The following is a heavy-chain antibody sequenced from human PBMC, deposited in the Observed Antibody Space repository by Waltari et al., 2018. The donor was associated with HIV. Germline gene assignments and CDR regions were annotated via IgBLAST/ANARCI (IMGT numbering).Heavy chain of an antibody. CDR1: GFTLSSYG. J-gene: IGHJ6*02. CDR3: AKEVYYYGMDV. Sequence: QVQLVESGGGVVQPGRSLRLSCAASGFTLSSYGMHWVRQAPGKGLEWVAVISYDGSNKYYADSVKGRFTISRDNSKNTLYLQMNSLRAEDTAVYYCAKEVYYYGMDVWGQGTTVTVSS. V-gene: IGHV3-30*18. CDR2: ISYDGSNK.